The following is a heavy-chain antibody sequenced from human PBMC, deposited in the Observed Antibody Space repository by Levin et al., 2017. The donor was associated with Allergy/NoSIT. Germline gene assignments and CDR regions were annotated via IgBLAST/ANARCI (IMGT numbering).Heavy chain of an antibody. CDR2: IHYDGNT. V-gene: IGHV4-59*01. J-gene: IGHJ2*01. CDR3: AREYGGDWYFDL. Sequence: SQTLSLPCTVSGDSIRTYYWSWIRQPPGRGLEWIGYIHYDGNTNYNPSLKSRITISLDTSKNEFSLKLRSVTAADTAVYYCAREYGGDWYFDLWGRGTLVTVSS. D-gene: IGHD2-21*01. CDR1: GDSIRTYY.